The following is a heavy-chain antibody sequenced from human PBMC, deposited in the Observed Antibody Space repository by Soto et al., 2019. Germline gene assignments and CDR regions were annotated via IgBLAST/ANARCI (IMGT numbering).Heavy chain of an antibody. Sequence: SETLSLTCTVSGGSISSGGYYWSWIRQHPGKGLEWIGTIYYSESTYYNPSLKSRVTISVDTSKNEFSLRLSSVTAADTAVYYCARLNGYCISTNCHGYYGMDVWGQGTTVTVSS. CDR3: ARLNGYCISTNCHGYYGMDV. V-gene: IGHV4-39*01. CDR1: GGSISSGGYY. CDR2: IYYSEST. D-gene: IGHD2-2*03. J-gene: IGHJ6*02.